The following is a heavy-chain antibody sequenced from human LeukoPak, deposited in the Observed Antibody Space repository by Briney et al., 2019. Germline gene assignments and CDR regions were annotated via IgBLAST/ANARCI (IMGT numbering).Heavy chain of an antibody. CDR3: ARGAPPITIFGVVIDDAFDI. CDR2: IYYSGST. V-gene: IGHV4-39*01. D-gene: IGHD3-3*01. CDR1: GGSISSSSYY. J-gene: IGHJ3*02. Sequence: PSETLSLTCTVSGGSISSSSYYWGWIRQPPGKGLEWIGSIYYSGSTYYNPSLKSRVTISVDTSKNQFSLKLSSVTAADTAVYYCARGAPPITIFGVVIDDAFDIWGQGTMVTVSS.